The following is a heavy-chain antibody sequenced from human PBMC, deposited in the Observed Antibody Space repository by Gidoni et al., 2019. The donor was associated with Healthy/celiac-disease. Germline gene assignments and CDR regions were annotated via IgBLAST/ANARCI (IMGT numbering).Heavy chain of an antibody. CDR2: STT. D-gene: IGHD6-6*01. V-gene: IGHV3-48*03. J-gene: IGHJ6*02. CDR3: ARDLVKYSSSSVVYYYGMDV. Sequence: STTYYADSVKGRFTISRDNAKHSLYLQMNSLRAEDTAVYYCARDLVKYSSSSVVYYYGMDVWGQGTTVTVSS.